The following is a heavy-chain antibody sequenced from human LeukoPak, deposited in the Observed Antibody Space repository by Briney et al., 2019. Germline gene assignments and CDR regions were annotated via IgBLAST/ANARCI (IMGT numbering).Heavy chain of an antibody. CDR3: ARDHYDSSGYYFDY. V-gene: IGHV3-20*04. Sequence: GGSLRLSRAASGFTFDDYGMSWVRQAPGKGLEWVSGINWNGGSTGYADSVKGRFTISRDNAKNSLYLQMNSLRAEDTALYYCARDHYDSSGYYFDYWGQGTLVTVSS. J-gene: IGHJ4*02. CDR1: GFTFDDYG. CDR2: INWNGGST. D-gene: IGHD3-22*01.